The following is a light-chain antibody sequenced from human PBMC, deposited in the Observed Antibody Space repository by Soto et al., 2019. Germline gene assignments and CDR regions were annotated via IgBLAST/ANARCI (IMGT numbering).Light chain of an antibody. Sequence: DIPMTQSPSTLSASVGDRVTITCRASQRISTWLAWYQQKPGKAPKLLIYKASTLESGVPSRFSGSGSVTEFTLTISSLQPDDFATYYCQQYNSYSSFGQGTKVEIK. V-gene: IGKV1-5*03. CDR2: KAS. CDR1: QRISTW. CDR3: QQYNSYSS. J-gene: IGKJ1*01.